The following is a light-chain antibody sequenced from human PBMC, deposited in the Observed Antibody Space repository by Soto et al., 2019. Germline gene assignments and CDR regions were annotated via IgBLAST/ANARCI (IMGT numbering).Light chain of an antibody. CDR1: SSDVGGYNY. CDR2: DVS. J-gene: IGLJ2*01. Sequence: QSVLTQPASVSGSPGQSITISCTGTSSDVGGYNYVSWYQQHPGKAPKLMIYDVSNRPSGVSNRFSGSKSGNTASLTISGLQGEDEADYYCSSYTSSSTPYVVFGGGTQLTVL. V-gene: IGLV2-14*01. CDR3: SSYTSSSTPYVV.